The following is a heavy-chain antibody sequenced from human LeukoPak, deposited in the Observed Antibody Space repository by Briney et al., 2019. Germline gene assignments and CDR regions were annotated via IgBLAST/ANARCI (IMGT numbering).Heavy chain of an antibody. CDR1: RYTLTELS. V-gene: IGHV1-24*01. J-gene: IGHJ4*02. D-gene: IGHD5-18*01. CDR2: FDPEDGET. Sequence: GASVKVSCRVSRYTLTELSMHWVRQAPGKGLEWMGGFDPEDGETIYAQKFQGRVTMTRDTSTSTVYMELSSLRSEDTAVYYCAREIGPRQLHLWGSAFDYWGQGTLVTVSS. CDR3: AREIGPRQLHLWGSAFDY.